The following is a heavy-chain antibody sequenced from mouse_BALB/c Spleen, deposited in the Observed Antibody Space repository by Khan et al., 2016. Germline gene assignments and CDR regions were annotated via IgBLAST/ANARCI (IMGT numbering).Heavy chain of an antibody. CDR1: GYSITSDYA. J-gene: IGHJ3*01. CDR2: ISYSGST. Sequence: VQLEESGPGLVKPSQSLYLTCTVTGYSITSDYAWYWIRQFPGNKLGWTGYISYSGSTSYHPSLKSRISITRDRYKNQICLRLNSVTTEDTATYYCAENLGCFAYWGQGTLVTVSA. V-gene: IGHV3-2*02. D-gene: IGHD4-1*01. CDR3: AENLGCFAY.